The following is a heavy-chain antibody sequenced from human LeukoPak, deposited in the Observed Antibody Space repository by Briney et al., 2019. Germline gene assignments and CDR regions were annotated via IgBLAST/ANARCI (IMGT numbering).Heavy chain of an antibody. D-gene: IGHD6-19*01. CDR1: GGSISSYY. J-gene: IGHJ2*01. CDR3: ARFHSGPSGWYVLWYFDL. V-gene: IGHV4-4*09. CDR2: IYNSENT. Sequence: PSETLSLTCIVSGGSISSYYWSWIRQPPGKGLEWIGYIYNSENTKYNSSLESRDTISVDTSKNQFFLKLSSVTAADTAVYYCARFHSGPSGWYVLWYFDLWGRGTLVTVSS.